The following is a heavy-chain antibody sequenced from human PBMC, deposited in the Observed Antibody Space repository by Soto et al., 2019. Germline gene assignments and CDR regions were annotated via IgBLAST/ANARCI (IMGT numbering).Heavy chain of an antibody. CDR1: GFTFSLYS. Sequence: EVQLVESGGGLVQPGGSLRLSCAASGFTFSLYSMSWVRQAPGKGLEWVSYISRSSTGIHYADSVKGRFTISRDDATNSMHMQMSGLRDGDTAVYYCARAVTWGLDVWGQGTTVSISS. V-gene: IGHV3-48*02. CDR3: ARAVTWGLDV. CDR2: ISRSSTGI. J-gene: IGHJ6*02. D-gene: IGHD3-10*01.